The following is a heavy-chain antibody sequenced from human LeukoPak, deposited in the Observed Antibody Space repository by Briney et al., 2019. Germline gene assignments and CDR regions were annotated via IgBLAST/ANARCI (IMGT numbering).Heavy chain of an antibody. CDR1: DGSFSGYY. V-gene: IGHV4-34*01. D-gene: IGHD5-12*01. CDR2: INHSGST. J-gene: IGHJ4*02. Sequence: SETLSLTCAVYDGSFSGYYWSWIRQPPGKGLEWIGEINHSGSTNYNPSLKSRVTISVDTSKNQFSLKLSSVTAADTAVYYCARLGVATISSYFDYWGQGTLVTVSP. CDR3: ARLGVATISSYFDY.